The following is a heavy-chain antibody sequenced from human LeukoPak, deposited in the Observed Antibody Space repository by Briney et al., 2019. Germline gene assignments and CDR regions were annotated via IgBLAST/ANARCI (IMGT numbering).Heavy chain of an antibody. Sequence: GGSLRLSCAASGFSFSNYAMSWVRQAPGKGLEWVAFIRYDGSNKYYADSVKGRFTISRDNSKNTLYLQMNSLRAEDTAVYYCAKDSAPIVVVPAAPDYWGQGTLVTVSS. J-gene: IGHJ4*02. CDR1: GFSFSNYA. CDR3: AKDSAPIVVVPAAPDY. CDR2: IRYDGSNK. D-gene: IGHD2-2*01. V-gene: IGHV3-30*02.